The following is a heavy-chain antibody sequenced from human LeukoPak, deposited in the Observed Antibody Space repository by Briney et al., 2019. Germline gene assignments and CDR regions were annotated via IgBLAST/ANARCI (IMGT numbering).Heavy chain of an antibody. Sequence: PSETLSLTCTVSGGSISSGGYYWSWSRQPPGKGLEWIGYIYHSGSTYYSPSLKSRVTISVDRSKNQFSLKLTSVTAADTATYYCVREAWDSSRPGYFDLWGRGTLVTVSS. V-gene: IGHV4-30-2*01. CDR1: GGSISSGGYY. CDR3: VREAWDSSRPGYFDL. J-gene: IGHJ2*01. CDR2: IYHSGST. D-gene: IGHD1-14*01.